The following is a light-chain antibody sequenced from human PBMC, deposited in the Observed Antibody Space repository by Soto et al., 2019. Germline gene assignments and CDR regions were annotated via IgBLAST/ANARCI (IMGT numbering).Light chain of an antibody. J-gene: IGKJ4*01. Sequence: EIVLTQSPATLSLSPGERATLSCRASQSVSNYLAWYQQKPGQAPRLLIYDASNRASGIPARFSGSGSGTDFTLTISRLDNEDFPVSYCQQRRNWPPVTFGGGTKV. CDR2: DAS. CDR3: QQRRNWPPVT. V-gene: IGKV3-11*01. CDR1: QSVSNY.